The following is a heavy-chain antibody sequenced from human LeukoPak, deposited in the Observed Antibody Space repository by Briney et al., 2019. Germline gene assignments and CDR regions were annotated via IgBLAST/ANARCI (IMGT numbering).Heavy chain of an antibody. CDR3: VRVGSVAGSDYLDY. CDR2: SRNKAKSYTT. V-gene: IGHV3-72*01. CDR1: GFTFSDHF. Sequence: GGSLRLSCAISGFTFSDHFLDWVRQAPGKGLEWVGRSRNKAKSYTTEYAASVRGRFTISRDDSKNSLYLQMDSLKTEDTAVYYCVRVGSVAGSDYLDYWGQGTLVTVSS. D-gene: IGHD6-19*01. J-gene: IGHJ4*02.